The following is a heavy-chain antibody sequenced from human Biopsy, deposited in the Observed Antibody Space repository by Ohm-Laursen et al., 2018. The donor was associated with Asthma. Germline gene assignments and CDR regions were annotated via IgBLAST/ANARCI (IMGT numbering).Heavy chain of an antibody. Sequence: SLRLSCAASGFSFSNFAIHWVRQAPGKGLEWVGVISKDASTQDYADSVKGRFTMARDNSKNTLDLQMNRLREEDTAAYYCVRDGTDDAFDIWGQGTVVSVSS. V-gene: IGHV3-30*01. CDR1: GFSFSNFA. J-gene: IGHJ3*02. CDR3: VRDGTDDAFDI. D-gene: IGHD1-1*01. CDR2: ISKDASTQ.